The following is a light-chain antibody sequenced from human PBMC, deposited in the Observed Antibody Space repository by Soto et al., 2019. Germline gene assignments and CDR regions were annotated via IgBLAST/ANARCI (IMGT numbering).Light chain of an antibody. V-gene: IGLV2-14*01. Sequence: QSVLTQPASVSGSPGQSITISCTGTSNDIGVYNYVSWYQQHPGEAPKLIIYEVSNRPSGISNRFSGSKSGNTASLTISGLQAEDEADYYCNSYIGISTLYVFGTGTKLTVL. J-gene: IGLJ1*01. CDR2: EVS. CDR1: SNDIGVYNY. CDR3: NSYIGISTLYV.